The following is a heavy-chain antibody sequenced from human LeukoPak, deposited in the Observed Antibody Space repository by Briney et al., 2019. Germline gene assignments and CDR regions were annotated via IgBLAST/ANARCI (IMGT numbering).Heavy chain of an antibody. CDR2: ISVSGNT. CDR1: GFTLSSYA. J-gene: IGHJ4*02. CDR3: AKEGGASRFDY. V-gene: IGHV3-23*01. Sequence: GALRLSCAVSGFTLSSYAMSWVRQGPGKGLEWVSAISVSGNTYHADSVKGRFTISRDNSKNTLYLQMNSLRAEDTAVYYCAKEGGASRFDYWGQGTLVTVSS. D-gene: IGHD5-12*01.